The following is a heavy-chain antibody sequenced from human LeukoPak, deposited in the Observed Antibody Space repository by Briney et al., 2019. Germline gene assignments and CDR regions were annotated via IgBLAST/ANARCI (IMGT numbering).Heavy chain of an antibody. Sequence: ASVKVSCKASGYPFTSYGITWVRQAPGQGPEWMGWISAYTGNTNYAQKFQGRVSMTTGTSTTTAYMELRSLRSDDTAVYYCARSYSSSSNFDYWGRGTLVTVSS. J-gene: IGHJ4*02. D-gene: IGHD6-6*01. CDR1: GYPFTSYG. CDR2: ISAYTGNT. CDR3: ARSYSSSSNFDY. V-gene: IGHV1-18*01.